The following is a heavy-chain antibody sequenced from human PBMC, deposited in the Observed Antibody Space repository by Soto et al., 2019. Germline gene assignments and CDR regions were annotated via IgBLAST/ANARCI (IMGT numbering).Heavy chain of an antibody. D-gene: IGHD4-17*01. V-gene: IGHV4-39*01. Sequence: SWTLSLTCTVSGGSISSSSYYWGWIRQPPGKGLEWIGSIYYSGSTFYNPSLKSRVTISVDTSKNQFSLKLSSVTAADTAVYYCATFYGDYVSYWGQGTLVTVSS. CDR2: IYYSGST. CDR3: ATFYGDYVSY. J-gene: IGHJ4*02. CDR1: GGSISSSSYY.